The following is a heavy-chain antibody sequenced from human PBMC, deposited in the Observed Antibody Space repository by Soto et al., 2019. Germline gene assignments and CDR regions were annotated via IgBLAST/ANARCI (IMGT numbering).Heavy chain of an antibody. CDR1: GFTFSSYA. V-gene: IGHV3-23*01. CDR2: ISGSGGST. J-gene: IGHJ4*02. CDR3: AKDPTAAAGTFKDYFDY. D-gene: IGHD6-13*01. Sequence: PGGSLRLSCAASGFTFSSYAMSWVRQAPGKGLEWVSAISGSGGSTYYADSVKGRFTIPRDNSKNTLYLQMNSLRAEDTAVYYCAKDPTAAAGTFKDYFDYWGQGTLVTVSS.